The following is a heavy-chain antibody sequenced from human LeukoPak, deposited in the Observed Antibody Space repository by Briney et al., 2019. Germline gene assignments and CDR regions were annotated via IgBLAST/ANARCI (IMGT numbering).Heavy chain of an antibody. J-gene: IGHJ4*02. V-gene: IGHV3-23*01. CDR2: ISASGDRT. Sequence: PGGSLRLSCAASGFTFSSYAMSWVRQAPGRGLEWVSAISASGDRTYYADSVKGRFTISRDNAKNSLYLQMNSLRAEDTAVYYCARAYFDHWGQGTLVTVSS. CDR3: ARAYFDH. CDR1: GFTFSSYA.